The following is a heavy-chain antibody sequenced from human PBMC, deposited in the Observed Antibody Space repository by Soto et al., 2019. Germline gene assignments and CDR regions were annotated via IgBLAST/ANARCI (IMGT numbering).Heavy chain of an antibody. V-gene: IGHV4-31*03. CDR1: GGSISSGGYY. CDR3: ARDPRSGYDSSGYYYTGAIDI. D-gene: IGHD3-22*01. CDR2: IYYSGST. J-gene: IGHJ3*02. Sequence: SETLSLTCTVSGGSISSGGYYWSWIRQHPGKGLEWIGYIYYSGSTYYNPSLKSRVTISVDTSKNQFSLKLSSVTAADTAVYYCARDPRSGYDSSGYYYTGAIDIWGQGTMVTVSS.